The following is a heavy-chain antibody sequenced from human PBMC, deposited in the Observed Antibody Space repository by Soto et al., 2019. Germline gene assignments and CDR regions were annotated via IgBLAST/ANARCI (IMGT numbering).Heavy chain of an antibody. CDR1: GGTFSNYT. CDR2: IIPVIGTT. Sequence: QVQLVQSGAEVKKPGSSVKVFCKASGGTFSNYTISWVRQAPGQGLEWMGGIIPVIGTTDYEQKFQGRVTITADGSTSTAYMKLSSLRSADTAVYYCARSSPYIVVRKPTGNQDYYGMDVWGHGTTVTVSS. J-gene: IGHJ6*02. V-gene: IGHV1-69*01. D-gene: IGHD2-2*01. CDR3: ARSSPYIVVRKPTGNQDYYGMDV.